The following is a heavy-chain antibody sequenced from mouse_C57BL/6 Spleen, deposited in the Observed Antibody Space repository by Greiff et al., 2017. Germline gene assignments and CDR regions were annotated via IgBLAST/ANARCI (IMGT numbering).Heavy chain of an antibody. J-gene: IGHJ3*01. Sequence: VQLQQSGAGLVRPGTSVKMSCKASGYTFTNYWIGWAKQRPGHGLEWIGDIYPGGGYTNYNEKFKGKATLTADKSSSTAYMQFSSLTSEDSAIYYCARTGAYYSNYTAFAYWGQGTLVTVSA. V-gene: IGHV1-63*01. CDR3: ARTGAYYSNYTAFAY. CDR1: GYTFTNYW. D-gene: IGHD2-5*01. CDR2: IYPGGGYT.